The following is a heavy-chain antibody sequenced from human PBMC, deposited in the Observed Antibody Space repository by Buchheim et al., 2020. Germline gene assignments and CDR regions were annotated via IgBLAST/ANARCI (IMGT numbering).Heavy chain of an antibody. Sequence: QVQLVQSGVEVKKPGASVKVSCKASGYTFVNYGVSWVRQAPGQGLEWMGWINPNSGGTNYAQKFQGWVTMTRDTSISTAYMELSSLRSEDTAVYYCARGYSYGHFDYWGQGTL. CDR1: GYTFVNYG. D-gene: IGHD5-18*01. CDR2: INPNSGGT. V-gene: IGHV1-2*04. J-gene: IGHJ4*02. CDR3: ARGYSYGHFDY.